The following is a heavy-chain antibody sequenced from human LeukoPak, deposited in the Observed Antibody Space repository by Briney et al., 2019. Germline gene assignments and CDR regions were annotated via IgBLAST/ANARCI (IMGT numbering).Heavy chain of an antibody. J-gene: IGHJ4*02. Sequence: GGSLRLSCAASGFTFSTYAMHWVRQAPGKGLEYVSAISSSGGSTFYANSVKGRFTISRDNLKNTLYLQMGSLRAEDMALYYCVRRAPGYSSGWLDYWGQGTLVTVSS. CDR1: GFTFSTYA. CDR3: VRRAPGYSSGWLDY. D-gene: IGHD6-19*01. V-gene: IGHV3-64*01. CDR2: ISSSGGST.